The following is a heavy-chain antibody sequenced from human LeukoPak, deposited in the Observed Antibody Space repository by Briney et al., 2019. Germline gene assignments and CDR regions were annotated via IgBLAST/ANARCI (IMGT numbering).Heavy chain of an antibody. CDR1: GFTFSSYA. CDR3: AKSASPMYSSGWFDY. CDR2: LSGSGGST. J-gene: IGHJ4*02. V-gene: IGHV3-23*01. D-gene: IGHD6-19*01. Sequence: GGSLRLSCAASGFTFSSYAMSWVRQAPGKGLEWVSVLSGSGGSTYYADSVKGRFTISRDNSKNTLYLQMNSLRADDTAVYYCAKSASPMYSSGWFDYWGQGTLVTVSS.